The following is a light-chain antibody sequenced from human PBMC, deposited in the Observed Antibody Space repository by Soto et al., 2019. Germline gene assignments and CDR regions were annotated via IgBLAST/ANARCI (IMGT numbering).Light chain of an antibody. V-gene: IGKV3-11*01. CDR1: QSVSSY. CDR3: QRRSNWTEYT. J-gene: IGKJ2*01. CDR2: DAS. Sequence: EIVLTQSPATLSLSPGERATLSCRASQSVSSYLAWYQQKPGQAPRLLIYDASNRATGIPARFSGSGSGTDFTLTISSLEPEDFAVYYCQRRSNWTEYTFGQGTKLEIK.